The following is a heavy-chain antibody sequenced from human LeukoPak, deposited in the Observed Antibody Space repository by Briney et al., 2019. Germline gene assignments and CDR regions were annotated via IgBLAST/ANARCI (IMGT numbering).Heavy chain of an antibody. J-gene: IGHJ3*02. CDR3: ARGSRRPVAGPFDI. CDR1: GGSFSGYY. V-gene: IGHV4-34*01. CDR2: INYSGST. D-gene: IGHD6-19*01. Sequence: PSETLSLTCAVYGGSFSGYYWSWIRQPPGQGLEWIGEINYSGSTNYSPSLKSRVTLSVDTSKNQFSLKLSSVTAADTAMYYCARGSRRPVAGPFDIWGQGTMVTVSS.